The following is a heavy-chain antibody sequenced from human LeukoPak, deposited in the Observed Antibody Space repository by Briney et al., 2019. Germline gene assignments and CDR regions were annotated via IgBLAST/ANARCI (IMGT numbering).Heavy chain of an antibody. CDR3: ARDIGAGGAFDI. V-gene: IGHV4-30-4*01. J-gene: IGHJ3*02. Sequence: KPSETLSLTCTVSGGSISSGDYYWSWIRQPPGKGLEWIGYIYYSGSTYYNPSLKSRVTISVDTSKNQFSLKLSSVTAADTAVYYCARDIGAGGAFDIWGQGTMVTVSS. CDR2: IYYSGST. D-gene: IGHD5-12*01. CDR1: GGSISSGDYY.